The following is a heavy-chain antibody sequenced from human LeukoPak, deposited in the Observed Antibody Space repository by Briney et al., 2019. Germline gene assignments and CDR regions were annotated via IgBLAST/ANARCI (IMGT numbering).Heavy chain of an antibody. CDR2: IYYSGST. V-gene: IGHV4-59*01. D-gene: IGHD3-10*01. J-gene: IGHJ4*02. CDR3: ARARSGSGSYVLGY. Sequence: GSLRLSCAASGFTFSSYAMSWIRQPPGKGLEWIGYIYYSGSTNYNPSLKSRVTISVDTSKNQFSLKLSSVTAADMAVYYCARARSGSGSYVLGYWGQGTLVTVSS. CDR1: GFTFSSYA.